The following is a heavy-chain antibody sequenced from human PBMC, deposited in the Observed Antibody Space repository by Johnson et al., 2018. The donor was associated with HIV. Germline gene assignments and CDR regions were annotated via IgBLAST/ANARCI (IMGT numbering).Heavy chain of an antibody. CDR2: ISGSGGST. J-gene: IGHJ3*02. CDR3: ARGTVCGGDCYSRAFDI. CDR1: GFTVSRNY. Sequence: VQLVESGGGLVQPGGSLRLSCAASGFTVSRNYMNWVRQAPGKGLEWVSVISGSGGSTYYADSVKGRFTISRDNSKNTLYLQMGSLRAEDMAVYYCARGTVCGGDCYSRAFDIWGQGTMVTVSS. D-gene: IGHD2-21*02. V-gene: IGHV3-66*02.